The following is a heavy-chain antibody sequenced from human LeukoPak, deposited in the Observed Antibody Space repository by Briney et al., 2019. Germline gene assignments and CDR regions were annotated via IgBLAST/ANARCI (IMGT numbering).Heavy chain of an antibody. Sequence: SVKVSCKPSGGTFNRYAISWVRQAPGQGLEWMGGIIPIFGTANYAQKFQGRVTITADESTSTAYMELSSLRSEDTAVYYCARMGSGYRAYFDYWGQGTLVTVSS. CDR3: ARMGSGYRAYFDY. V-gene: IGHV1-69*01. CDR2: IIPIFGTA. CDR1: GGTFNRYA. J-gene: IGHJ4*02. D-gene: IGHD3-22*01.